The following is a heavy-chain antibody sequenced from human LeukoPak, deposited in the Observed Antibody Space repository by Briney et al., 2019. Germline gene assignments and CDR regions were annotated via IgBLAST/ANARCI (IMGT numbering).Heavy chain of an antibody. Sequence: PGGSLRLSCAASGFSFSSYWMSWVRQAPGKGLEWVANIKQDGSEKYYVASVKGRFTISRDNAKNSLYLQMNSLRAEDTAVYYCARVGYSYGLELDYWGQGTLVTVSS. V-gene: IGHV3-7*01. J-gene: IGHJ4*02. D-gene: IGHD5-18*01. CDR2: IKQDGSEK. CDR1: GFSFSSYW. CDR3: ARVGYSYGLELDY.